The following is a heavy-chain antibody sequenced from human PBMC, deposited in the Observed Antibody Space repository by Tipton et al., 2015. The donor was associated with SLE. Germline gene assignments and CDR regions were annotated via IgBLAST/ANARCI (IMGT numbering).Heavy chain of an antibody. D-gene: IGHD1-26*01. CDR3: AKDVRSGSSSD. CDR1: GGSISSGGYY. CDR2: IYYSGST. J-gene: IGHJ4*02. V-gene: IGHV4-61*08. Sequence: TLSLTCTVSGGSISSGGYYWSWIRQHPGRGLEWIGYIYYSGSTKYNPSLKSRVTISLDTSKNQFSLKLSSVTAADTAVYYCAKDVRSGSSSDWGQGTLVNVSS.